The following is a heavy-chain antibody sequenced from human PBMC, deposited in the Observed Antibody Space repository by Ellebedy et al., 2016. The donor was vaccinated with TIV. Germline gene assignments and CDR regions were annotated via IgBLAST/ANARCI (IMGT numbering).Heavy chain of an antibody. D-gene: IGHD3-3*01. CDR3: ARGGLEWLYRKYYFDY. J-gene: IGHJ4*02. Sequence: SETLSLXXAVSGGSISSSNWWSWVRQPPGKGLEWIGYIYYSGSTNYNPSLKSRVTISVDTSKNQFSLKLSSVTAADTAVYYCARGGLEWLYRKYYFDYWGQGTLVTVSS. CDR1: GGSISSSNW. V-gene: IGHV4-4*02. CDR2: IYYSGST.